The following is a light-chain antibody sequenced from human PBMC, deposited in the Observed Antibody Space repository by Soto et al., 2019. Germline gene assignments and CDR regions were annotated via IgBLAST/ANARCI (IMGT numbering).Light chain of an antibody. CDR2: EVV. V-gene: IGLV2-8*01. J-gene: IGLJ1*01. Sequence: QSVLTQPPSASGSPGQSVTISCTGTKNDIGVYDFVSWYQHHPGKAPRLIIYEVVQRPSGVPDRFSGSKSGNTASLTVSGLKDAHEAHYFCKSYAGSNTYVFGSGTKV. CDR3: KSYAGSNTYV. CDR1: KNDIGVYDF.